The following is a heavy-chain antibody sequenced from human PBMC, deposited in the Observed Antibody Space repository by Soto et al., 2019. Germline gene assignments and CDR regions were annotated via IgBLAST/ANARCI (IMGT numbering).Heavy chain of an antibody. CDR1: GFTFSSYG. J-gene: IGHJ6*02. CDR3: ARYLRAPSIAARILYYYYGMDV. D-gene: IGHD6-6*01. V-gene: IGHV3-33*01. Sequence: GGSLRLSCAASGFTFSSYGMHWVRQAPGKGLEWVAVIWYDGSNKYYADSVKGRFTISRDNSKNTLYLQMNSLRAEDTAVYYCARYLRAPSIAARILYYYYGMDVWGQGTTVTVSS. CDR2: IWYDGSNK.